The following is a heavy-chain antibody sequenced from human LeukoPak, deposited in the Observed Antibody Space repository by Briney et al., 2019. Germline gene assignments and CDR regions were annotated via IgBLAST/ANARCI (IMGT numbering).Heavy chain of an antibody. Sequence: GRSLRLSCAASGFTFDDYAMHWVRQAPGKGLEWVSGISWNSGSIGYADSVKGRFTISRDNAKNSLYLQMNSLRAEDTAVYYCAKASDRMPNWFDPWGQGTLVTVSS. CDR2: ISWNSGSI. CDR1: GFTFDDYA. D-gene: IGHD2-2*01. J-gene: IGHJ5*02. V-gene: IGHV3-9*01. CDR3: AKASDRMPNWFDP.